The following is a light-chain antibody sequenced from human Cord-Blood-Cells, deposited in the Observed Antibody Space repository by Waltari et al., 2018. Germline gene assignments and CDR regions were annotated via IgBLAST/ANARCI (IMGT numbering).Light chain of an antibody. CDR2: SNN. Sequence: QSVLTQPPSASGTPGQRVTIPCSGSSSNIGSNPVNWYQQLPGTAPKLLIYSNNQRPSGVPDRFSGSKSGTSASLAISGLQSEDEADYYCAAWDDSLNGEVFGTGTKVTVL. CDR1: SSNIGSNP. J-gene: IGLJ1*01. V-gene: IGLV1-44*01. CDR3: AAWDDSLNGEV.